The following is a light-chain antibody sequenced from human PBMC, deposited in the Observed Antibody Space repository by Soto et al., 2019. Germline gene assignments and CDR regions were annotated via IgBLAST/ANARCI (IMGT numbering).Light chain of an antibody. CDR1: QRFGSSN. V-gene: IGKV3-20*01. J-gene: IGKJ1*01. CDR2: STS. Sequence: EIVLTQSPGTLSLSLGERGTLSCRASQRFGSSNLAWYQQKPGQAPWLLIYSTSSRATGIPDRFSGSGSGTEFTLTISRLEPEDFAVYYCQQYGNSPWTFGQGTKVEIK. CDR3: QQYGNSPWT.